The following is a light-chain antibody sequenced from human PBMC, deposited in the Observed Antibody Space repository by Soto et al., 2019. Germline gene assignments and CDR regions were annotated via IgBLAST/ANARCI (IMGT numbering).Light chain of an antibody. J-gene: IGKJ1*01. CDR2: DAS. V-gene: IGKV1-5*01. CDR3: QQYDSLSPT. Sequence: DIQMTQSPSTLSASVGDRVTITCRASQSINSWLAWYQQKPGKAPKLLIYDASSLESGVPSRFSGSGSGTDFTLTISSLQPADFASYYCQQYDSLSPTFGQGTKVEIK. CDR1: QSINSW.